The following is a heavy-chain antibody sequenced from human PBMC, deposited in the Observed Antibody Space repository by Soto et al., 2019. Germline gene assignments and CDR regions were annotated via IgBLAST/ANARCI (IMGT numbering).Heavy chain of an antibody. CDR2: IKQDGSEK. Sequence: EVPLVESGGGLVQPGGSLRLSCAASGFTFSSYWMSWVRQAPGQGLGWVVNIKQDGSEKDSVDSVKGRFTISRDNAKNSMDLQMNSRRAEDTAVYYCARDLELRRLEWENHYYYMDVGGKGTTVTVSS. V-gene: IGHV3-7*01. CDR1: GFTFSSYW. D-gene: IGHD3-3*01. CDR3: ARDLELRRLEWENHYYYMDV. J-gene: IGHJ6*03.